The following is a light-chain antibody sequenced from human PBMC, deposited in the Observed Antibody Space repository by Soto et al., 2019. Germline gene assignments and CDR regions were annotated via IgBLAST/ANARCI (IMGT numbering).Light chain of an antibody. Sequence: EVVMTQSPATLSVSPGDTATLSFRASQSVSSSLAWYQQKPGQAPRLLMYGASTRATGVPARFSGSGSGTEFTLTISRLQSEDFAIYYCQQYYNWRPRFGQGTKVDIK. CDR3: QQYYNWRPR. J-gene: IGKJ1*01. CDR2: GAS. CDR1: QSVSSS. V-gene: IGKV3-15*01.